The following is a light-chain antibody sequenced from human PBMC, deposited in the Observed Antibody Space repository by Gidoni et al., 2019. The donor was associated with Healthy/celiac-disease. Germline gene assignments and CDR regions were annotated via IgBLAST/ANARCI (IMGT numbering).Light chain of an antibody. V-gene: IGLV2-23*03. CDR2: EGS. CDR3: CSYAGSSTFVV. CDR1: SSDVGSYNL. Sequence: QSALTPPASASASPGHSLTISCTGTSSDVGSYNLVSWYQQHPGKAPKLMIYEGSKRPSGVSNRFSGSKSGNTASLTISGLQAEDEADYYCCSYAGSSTFVVFGGGTKLTVL. J-gene: IGLJ2*01.